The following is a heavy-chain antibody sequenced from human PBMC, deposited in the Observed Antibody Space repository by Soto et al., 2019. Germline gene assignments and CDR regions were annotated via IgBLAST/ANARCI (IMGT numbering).Heavy chain of an antibody. CDR3: ARVRYSYGSWEPLFGPFDY. J-gene: IGHJ4*02. CDR1: GGSFSGYY. Sequence: SETLSLTCAVYGGSFSGYYWSWIRQPPGKGLEWIGEINHSGSTNYNPSLKSRVTISVDTSKNQFSLKLSSVTAADTAVYYCARVRYSYGSWEPLFGPFDYWGQGTLVTVSS. D-gene: IGHD5-18*01. V-gene: IGHV4-34*01. CDR2: INHSGST.